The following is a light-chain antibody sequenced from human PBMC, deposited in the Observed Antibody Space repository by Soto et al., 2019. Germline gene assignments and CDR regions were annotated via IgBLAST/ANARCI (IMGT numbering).Light chain of an antibody. Sequence: IPMTQSPSTLSASVGDRVTITCRASQTINNHLAWYQHKPGKAPKLLIYDASSLGSGVPSGFSGSGFGTEFTLTISSLQPDDVATYYCQEYNSYSTFGQGTKVEIK. CDR1: QTINNH. V-gene: IGKV1-5*01. CDR2: DAS. CDR3: QEYNSYST. J-gene: IGKJ1*01.